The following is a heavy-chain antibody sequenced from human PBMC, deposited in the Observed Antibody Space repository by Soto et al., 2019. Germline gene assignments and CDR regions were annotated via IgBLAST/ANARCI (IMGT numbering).Heavy chain of an antibody. V-gene: IGHV3-23*01. Sequence: EVQLLESGGGLVQPGGSLRLSCAASGFTFSDYAMTWVRQAPGKGLEWVASISDSGSTTYYADSVKGRFTISRDNSKNTLYLQMNTLSGDDTAIYYCAKHQIALIVVKIGYDFWGQGTMVTVSS. CDR2: ISDSGSTT. CDR1: GFTFSDYA. D-gene: IGHD3-22*01. CDR3: AKHQIALIVVKIGYDF. J-gene: IGHJ3*01.